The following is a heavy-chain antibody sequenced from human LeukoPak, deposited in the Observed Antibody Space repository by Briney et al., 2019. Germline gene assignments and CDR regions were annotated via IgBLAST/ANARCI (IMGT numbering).Heavy chain of an antibody. CDR2: IYYSGST. CDR3: ARYCGGDCYSGTNAFDI. D-gene: IGHD2-21*02. Sequence: SQTLSLTCTVSGGSISSGGYYWSWIRQHPGKGLEWIGYIYYSGSTYYNPSLKSRVTISVDTSKNQFSLKLSSVTAADTAVYYCARYCGGDCYSGTNAFDIWGQGTMVTVSS. J-gene: IGHJ3*02. V-gene: IGHV4-31*03. CDR1: GGSISSGGYY.